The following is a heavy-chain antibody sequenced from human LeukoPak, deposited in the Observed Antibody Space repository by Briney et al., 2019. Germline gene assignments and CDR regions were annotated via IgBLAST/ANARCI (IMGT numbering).Heavy chain of an antibody. D-gene: IGHD6-19*01. J-gene: IGHJ4*02. Sequence: PGGSLRLSCAASGFTFSTYAIHWVRQAPGKGLEWVAVISYGGSSENYADSVKGRFTVSRDNSKSTLYLQMNSLTPDDTSVYYCARGVRIAVAGYIDYWGQGTLVTVSS. V-gene: IGHV3-30*04. CDR1: GFTFSTYA. CDR2: ISYGGSSE. CDR3: ARGVRIAVAGYIDY.